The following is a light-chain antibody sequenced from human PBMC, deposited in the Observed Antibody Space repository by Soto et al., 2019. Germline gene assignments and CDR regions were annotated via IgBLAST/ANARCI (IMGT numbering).Light chain of an antibody. Sequence: ALTQPASVSGSPGQSITISCSGTNRNVGGYNYVSWYQHHPGKAPKLMIYEVSHRPSGVSNRFSGSKSGNTASLTISGLQAEDEADYYCSSYTSTSTLNRVFGGGTKLTVL. CDR1: NRNVGGYNY. CDR2: EVS. CDR3: SSYTSTSTLNRV. J-gene: IGLJ3*02. V-gene: IGLV2-14*01.